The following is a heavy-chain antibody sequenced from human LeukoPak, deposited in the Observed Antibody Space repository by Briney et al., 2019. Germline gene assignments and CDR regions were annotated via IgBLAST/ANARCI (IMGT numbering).Heavy chain of an antibody. CDR2: INSDATST. Sequence: GGSLRLSCAASGFMLSSTWMHWVRQAPGKGLVWVSRINSDATSTSYADSVRGRFTISRDNSKNTLYLQTNSLRAEDTAVYYCARASLAAALDYWGQGTLVTVSS. CDR3: ARASLAAALDY. V-gene: IGHV3-74*01. D-gene: IGHD6-6*01. J-gene: IGHJ4*02. CDR1: GFMLSSTW.